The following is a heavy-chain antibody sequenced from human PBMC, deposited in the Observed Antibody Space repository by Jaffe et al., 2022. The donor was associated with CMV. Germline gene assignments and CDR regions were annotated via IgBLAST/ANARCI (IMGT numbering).Heavy chain of an antibody. CDR3: ASFGGYYGSGSYKKSNWFDP. V-gene: IGHV5-10-1*03. D-gene: IGHD3-10*01. CDR2: IDPSDSYT. CDR1: GYSFTSYW. Sequence: EVQLVQSGAEVKKPGESLRISCKGSGYSFTSYWISWVRQMPGKGLEWMGRIDPSDSYTNYSPSFQGHVTISADKSISTAYLQWSSLKASDTAMYYCASFGGYYGSGSYKKSNWFDPWGQGTLVTVSS. J-gene: IGHJ5*02.